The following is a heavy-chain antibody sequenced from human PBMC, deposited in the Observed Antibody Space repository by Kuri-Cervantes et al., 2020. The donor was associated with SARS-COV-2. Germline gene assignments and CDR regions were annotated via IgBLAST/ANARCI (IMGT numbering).Heavy chain of an antibody. CDR1: GFTFSSYA. CDR2: ISGSGGST. D-gene: IGHD3-16*02. J-gene: IGHJ4*02. CDR3: AKGTFGGVIVSSDY. Sequence: GESLKISCAASGFTFSSYAMSWVRQAPGKGLEWVSTISGSGGSTYYADSVKGRFTISRDNSKNTLYLQMNSLRAEDTAVYYCAKGTFGGVIVSSDYWGQGTLVTVSS. V-gene: IGHV3-23*01.